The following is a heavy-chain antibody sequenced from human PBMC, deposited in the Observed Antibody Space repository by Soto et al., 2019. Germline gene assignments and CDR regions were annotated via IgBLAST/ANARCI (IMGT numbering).Heavy chain of an antibody. CDR2: INAGNGNT. Sequence: ASVKVSCKAAGYTLTTYGVSWVRQAPGQRLEWMGWINAGNGNTKYSQKFQGRVTITRDTSASTAYMELSSLRSEDTAVYYCARAPSWWYFDLWGRGTLVTVSS. CDR3: ARAPSWWYFDL. CDR1: GYTLTTYG. V-gene: IGHV1-3*01. J-gene: IGHJ2*01.